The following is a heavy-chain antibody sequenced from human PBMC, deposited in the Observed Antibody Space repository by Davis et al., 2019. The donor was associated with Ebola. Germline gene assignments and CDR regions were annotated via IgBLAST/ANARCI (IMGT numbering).Heavy chain of an antibody. J-gene: IGHJ6*02. CDR2: IYYSGST. D-gene: IGHD2-15*01. V-gene: IGHV4-59*12. CDR3: ARSRRVVVATTYYYYYGRDV. Sequence: SEPLSLTCTVSRGSISSYYWSWIRQPPGKGLEWIGYIYYSGSTNYNPSLKSRVTISVDTSKNQFSLKLSSVTAADTAVYYCARSRRVVVATTYYYYYGRDVWGQGTTVTVSS. CDR1: RGSISSYY.